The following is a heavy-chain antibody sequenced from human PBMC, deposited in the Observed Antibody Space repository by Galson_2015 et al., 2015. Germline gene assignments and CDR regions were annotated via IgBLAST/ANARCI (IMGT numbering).Heavy chain of an antibody. CDR2: INHTGNT. D-gene: IGHD3-10*01. CDR3: ARAPKPPTFTLAPDGSYYYDS. J-gene: IGHJ4*02. Sequence: SETLSLTCAVYSGSFRGYYWSWLRQIPGKGFQWIGEINHTGNTNYNPSLKSRVTMSVDTSKKQFSLRLASVTAADTAVYFCARAPKPPTFTLAPDGSYYYDSWGQGTQVAVSS. V-gene: IGHV4-34*01. CDR1: SGSFRGYY.